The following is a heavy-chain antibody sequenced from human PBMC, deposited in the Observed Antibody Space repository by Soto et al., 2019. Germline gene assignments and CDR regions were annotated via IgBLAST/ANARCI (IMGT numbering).Heavy chain of an antibody. CDR2: IYYSGST. Sequence: SETLSLTCTVSGGSISSGDYYWSWIRQPPGKGLEWIGYIYYSGSTYYNPSLKSRVTISVDTSKNQFSRKLSSVTAADTAVYYCARDNILGILYGGMDVWGQGTTVTVSS. CDR1: GGSISSGDYY. V-gene: IGHV4-30-4*01. D-gene: IGHD3-3*01. J-gene: IGHJ6*02. CDR3: ARDNILGILYGGMDV.